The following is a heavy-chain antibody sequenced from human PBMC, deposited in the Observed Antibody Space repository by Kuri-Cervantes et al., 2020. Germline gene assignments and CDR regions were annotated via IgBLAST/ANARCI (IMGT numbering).Heavy chain of an antibody. CDR3: TTFEK. V-gene: IGHV3-7*01. CDR2: IKQDGSEN. D-gene: IGHD1-14*01. J-gene: IGHJ4*02. Sequence: GGSLRLSCAASGFTFSKYSMNWVRRAPGKGLEWVANIKQDGSENYYADSVKGRFTISRDNAKNSVHLQMNSLRGEDTAVYYCTTFEKWGQGTLVTVSS. CDR1: GFTFSKYS.